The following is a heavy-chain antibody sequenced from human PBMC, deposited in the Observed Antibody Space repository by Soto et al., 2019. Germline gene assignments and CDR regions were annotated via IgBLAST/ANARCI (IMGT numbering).Heavy chain of an antibody. CDR3: ARMVRGSNIDYYHYMDV. D-gene: IGHD3-10*01. CDR2: ISANNGDT. CDR1: GYTFTNHG. Sequence: QVQLVQSGAEVKKPGASVQASCKASGYTFTNHGISWVRQAPGQGLEWLGWISANNGDTNYAQKFQGRVTVTTDTYTSTGYMELRSLRSEDTAVYYCARMVRGSNIDYYHYMDVWGKGTTVTVSS. J-gene: IGHJ6*03. V-gene: IGHV1-18*01.